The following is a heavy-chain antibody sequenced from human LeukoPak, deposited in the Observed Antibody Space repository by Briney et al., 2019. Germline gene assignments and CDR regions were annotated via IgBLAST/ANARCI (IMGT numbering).Heavy chain of an antibody. CDR1: GFSFSSYR. CDR2: ISSSGGIM. V-gene: IGHV3-48*02. CDR3: ARYYYDNSGFYPAFDC. Sequence: GGSLRLSCAASGFSFSSYRMNWVRQAPGKGLEWVSHISSSGGIMYYADSVKGRFTISRDNAKNSLYLQMNSLRDEDTAVYYCARYYYDNSGFYPAFDCWGQGTLATVSS. D-gene: IGHD3-22*01. J-gene: IGHJ4*02.